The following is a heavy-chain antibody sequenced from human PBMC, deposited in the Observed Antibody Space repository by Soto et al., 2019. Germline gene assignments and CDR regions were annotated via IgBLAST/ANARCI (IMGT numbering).Heavy chain of an antibody. J-gene: IGHJ4*02. Sequence: PVGSLRLSGAASGFTFDDYAMHWVRQARGKGLEWVSGISWNSGGIGYADSVKGRFTISRDNAKNSLYLQMNSLRAEDTALYYCAKDKRYNWNDGGGIFDYWGQGTLVTVSS. CDR3: AKDKRYNWNDGGGIFDY. V-gene: IGHV3-9*01. D-gene: IGHD1-1*01. CDR2: ISWNSGGI. CDR1: GFTFDDYA.